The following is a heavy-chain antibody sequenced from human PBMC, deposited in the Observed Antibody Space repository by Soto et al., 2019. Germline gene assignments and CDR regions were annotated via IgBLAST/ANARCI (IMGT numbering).Heavy chain of an antibody. V-gene: IGHV3-33*01. J-gene: IGHJ5*02. CDR1: GFTFSSYG. CDR3: ARDSGMVRGVKSVGWFDP. CDR2: IWYDGSNK. Sequence: GGSLRLSCAASGFTFSSYGMHWVRQAPGKGLEWVAVIWYDGSNKYYADSVKGRFTISRDNSKNTLYLQMNSLRAEDTAVYYCARDSGMVRGVKSVGWFDPWGQGTLVTVSS. D-gene: IGHD3-10*01.